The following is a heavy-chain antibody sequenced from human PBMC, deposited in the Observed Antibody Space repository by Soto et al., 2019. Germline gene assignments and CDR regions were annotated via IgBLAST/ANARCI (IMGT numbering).Heavy chain of an antibody. V-gene: IGHV4-59*01. CDR3: ARAPPPISYGPRQREYYLDY. CDR1: GGSISSYY. CDR2: IYYSGTT. J-gene: IGHJ4*02. Sequence: QVQLQESGPGLVKPSETLSLTCTVSGGSISSYYWGWIRQPPGKGLEWIGYIYYSGTTNYNPSLKSRVTMSVDTSKNQFSLKLTSVTAADTAVYYCARAPPPISYGPRQREYYLDYWGQGTLVTVSS. D-gene: IGHD3-3*01.